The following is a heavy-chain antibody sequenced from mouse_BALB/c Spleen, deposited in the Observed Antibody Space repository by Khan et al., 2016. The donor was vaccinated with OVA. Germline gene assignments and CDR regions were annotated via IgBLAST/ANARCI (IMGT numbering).Heavy chain of an antibody. V-gene: IGHV2-3*01. D-gene: IGHD2-3*01. CDR2: IWGDGNT. J-gene: IGHJ4*01. CDR3: AKFDGIFYAVDY. Sequence: QVRLQQSGPGLVAPSQSLSITCTVSGFSLISYGVNWVRQPPGKGLEWLGVIWGDGNTNYHSALISRLSISKDNSKSQVFLKLNSLQTYDTATYYCAKFDGIFYAVDYWGQGTSVTVSS. CDR1: GFSLISYG.